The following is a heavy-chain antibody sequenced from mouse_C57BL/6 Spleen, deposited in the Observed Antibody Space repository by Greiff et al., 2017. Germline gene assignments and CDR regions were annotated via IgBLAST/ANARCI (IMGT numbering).Heavy chain of an antibody. CDR2: IYPGDGDT. D-gene: IGHD2-1*01. J-gene: IGHJ2*01. CDR1: GYAFSSSW. CDR3: ASPLYGNYGYFDY. V-gene: IGHV1-82*01. Sequence: VQLQQSGPELVKPGASVKISCKASGYAFSSSWMNWVKQRPGKGLAWIGRIYPGDGDTNYNGKFKGKATLTADKSSSTAYMQLSSLTSEDSAVYFGASPLYGNYGYFDYWGQGTTLTVSS.